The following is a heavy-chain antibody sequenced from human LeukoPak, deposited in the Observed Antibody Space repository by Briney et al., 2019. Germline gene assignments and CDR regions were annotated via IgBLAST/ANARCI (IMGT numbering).Heavy chain of an antibody. CDR3: AKDGCSSTSCYFDY. CDR1: GLPFSSYV. D-gene: IGHD2-2*01. V-gene: IGHV3-23*01. Sequence: GGSLRLSCAASGLPFSSYVMTWVRQAPGKGLEWVSGISNNGDTTYYADSVKDRFTISRDNSKNTLYLQMNSLRAGDTAVYFCAKDGCSSTSCYFDYWGQGILVTVSS. J-gene: IGHJ4*02. CDR2: ISNNGDTT.